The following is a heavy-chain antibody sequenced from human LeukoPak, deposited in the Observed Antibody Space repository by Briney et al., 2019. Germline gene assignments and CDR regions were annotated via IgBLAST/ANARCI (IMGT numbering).Heavy chain of an antibody. CDR3: AKDHGGLYGATLPDY. Sequence: PGGSLRLSCAASGFTFSNYGMHWVRQAPGKGLEWVAVISYDGSNKYYADSVKGRFTISRDNSKNTLYLQMNSLRAEDTAVYHCAKDHGGLYGATLPDYWGQGTLVTVSS. D-gene: IGHD4-17*01. CDR1: GFTFSNYG. J-gene: IGHJ4*02. V-gene: IGHV3-30*18. CDR2: ISYDGSNK.